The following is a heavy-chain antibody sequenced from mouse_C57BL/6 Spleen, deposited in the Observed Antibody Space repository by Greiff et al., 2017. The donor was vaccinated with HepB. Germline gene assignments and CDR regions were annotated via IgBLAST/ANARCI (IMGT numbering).Heavy chain of an antibody. V-gene: IGHV2-2*01. CDR3: AGDYGYGGYAMDY. CDR1: GFSLTSYG. Sequence: VQRVESGPGLVQPSQRLSITCTVSGFSLTSYGVHWVRQSPGKGLEWLGVIWSGGSTDYNAAFISRLSISKDNSKSQVFFKMNSLQADDTAIYYCAGDYGYGGYAMDYWGQGTSVTVSS. D-gene: IGHD2-2*01. CDR2: IWSGGST. J-gene: IGHJ4*01.